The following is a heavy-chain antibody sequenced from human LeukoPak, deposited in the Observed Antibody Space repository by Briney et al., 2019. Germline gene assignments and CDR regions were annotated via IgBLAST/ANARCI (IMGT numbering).Heavy chain of an antibody. CDR3: ARCYYDSSGYYNNWFDP. CDR1: GDSISTYF. V-gene: IGHV4-59*08. D-gene: IGHD3-22*01. CDR2: FYYRVTS. J-gene: IGHJ5*02. Sequence: ETLSLTCSVSGDSISTYFWSWIRQPPGKGLEWIGYFYYRVTSDYNPSLKSRVTMSVDMSTRQISLKLSSVTAADTAVYYCARCYYDSSGYYNNWFDPWGQGTLVTVSS.